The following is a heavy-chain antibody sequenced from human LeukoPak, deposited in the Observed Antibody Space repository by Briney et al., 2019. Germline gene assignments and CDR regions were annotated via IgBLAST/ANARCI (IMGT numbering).Heavy chain of an antibody. CDR2: YNSGTT. V-gene: IGHV4-39*01. CDR1: GGSISNKTYS. J-gene: IGHJ4*02. D-gene: IGHD3-10*01. Sequence: SETLSLTCNVSGGSISNKTYSWGWIRQPPGKGLEWIGLYNSGTTYYNPFLKSRVTMYADTSKSQFSLKLTSVTAADTAVYFCVGRAITVAPYYFDYWGQGTLVTVSS. CDR3: VGRAITVAPYYFDY.